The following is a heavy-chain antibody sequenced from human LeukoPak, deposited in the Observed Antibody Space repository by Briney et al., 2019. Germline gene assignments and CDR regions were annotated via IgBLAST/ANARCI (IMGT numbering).Heavy chain of an antibody. CDR1: EFTFTTYT. V-gene: IGHV3-30*04. Sequence: PGRSLRLSCAASEFTFTTYTMHWVRQAPGKGLEWGALISYAGGNKYYADSVKGRFTISRDNSKSTLFLQMNSLRPEDTAVYYCARGGFGRVISDYHYFYGMDVWGQGTTVTVSS. D-gene: IGHD3-10*01. CDR3: ARGGFGRVISDYHYFYGMDV. CDR2: ISYAGGNK. J-gene: IGHJ6*02.